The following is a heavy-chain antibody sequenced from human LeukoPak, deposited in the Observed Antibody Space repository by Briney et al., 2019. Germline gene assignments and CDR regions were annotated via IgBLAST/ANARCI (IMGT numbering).Heavy chain of an antibody. Sequence: GSLRLSCVASGFTFSRYWMSWVRQAPGKGLEWVANIKQDGSKKYYVDSVKGRFTISRDNVKNSLYLQMNSLRAEDTAVYYCARAAKFYYDSTVYWDWFDPWGQGTLVTVSS. CDR1: GFTFSRYW. CDR3: ARAAKFYYDSTVYWDWFDP. J-gene: IGHJ5*02. D-gene: IGHD3-22*01. V-gene: IGHV3-7*01. CDR2: IKQDGSKK.